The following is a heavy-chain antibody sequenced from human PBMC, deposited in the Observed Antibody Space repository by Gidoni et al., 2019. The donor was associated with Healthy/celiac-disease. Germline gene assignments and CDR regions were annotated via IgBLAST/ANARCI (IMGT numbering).Heavy chain of an antibody. CDR1: GFTFSSYD. D-gene: IGHD3-16*02. J-gene: IGHJ4*02. Sequence: QVQLVASGGGVVQPGRSLRLYCAAYGFTFSSYDMHWVRPAPGKGLEWVAVISYDGSKKYSADSVNGRFTISRDNSKNTLYLQMNSLRAEDTAVYYCAREVYDYIWGSYRCLGYWGQGTLVTVSS. CDR2: ISYDGSKK. CDR3: AREVYDYIWGSYRCLGY. V-gene: IGHV3-30-3*01.